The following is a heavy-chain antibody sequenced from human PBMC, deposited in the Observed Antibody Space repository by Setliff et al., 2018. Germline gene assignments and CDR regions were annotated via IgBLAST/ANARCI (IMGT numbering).Heavy chain of an antibody. D-gene: IGHD6-13*01. CDR2: INPGGGSA. Sequence: GASVKVSCKAAGYTLSRHYMHWVRQAPGQGLEWMGIINPGGGSASIVEKFLGRVTMTSDTSTSTVYLDLSGLTSEDTAVYYCGRAGVAAADRKGLLDYWGQGTLVTVSS. J-gene: IGHJ4*02. CDR3: GRAGVAAADRKGLLDY. CDR1: GYTLSRHY. V-gene: IGHV1-46*01.